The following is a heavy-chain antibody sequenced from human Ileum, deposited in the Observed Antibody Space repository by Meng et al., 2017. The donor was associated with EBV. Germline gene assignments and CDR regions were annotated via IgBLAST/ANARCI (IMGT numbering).Heavy chain of an antibody. Sequence: QAQLQESGPGLVKPSGTLSLTCTVSGDSISSDIWWSWVRQPPGKGLEWIGEVYHRGDTNYNPSLKSRVDISVDKSKNQFYLSLFSVTAADTAAYYCGRDQGRELINHWGQGTLVTVSS. CDR3: GRDQGRELINH. CDR2: VYHRGDT. J-gene: IGHJ4*02. CDR1: GDSISSDIW. D-gene: IGHD1-7*01. V-gene: IGHV4-4*02.